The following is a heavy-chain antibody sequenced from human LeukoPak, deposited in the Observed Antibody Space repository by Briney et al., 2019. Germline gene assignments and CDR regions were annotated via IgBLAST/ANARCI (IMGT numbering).Heavy chain of an antibody. V-gene: IGHV4-39*01. CDR3: ARHKNIGTIFGVVPYFDY. CDR2: IYYSGST. D-gene: IGHD3-3*01. CDR1: GGSISSSSYY. Sequence: SETLSLTCTVSGGSISSSSYYWGWIRQPPGKGLEWIESIYYSGSTYYNPPLKSRVTISVDTSKNQFSLKLSSVTAADTAVYYCARHKNIGTIFGVVPYFDYWGQGTLVTVSS. J-gene: IGHJ4*02.